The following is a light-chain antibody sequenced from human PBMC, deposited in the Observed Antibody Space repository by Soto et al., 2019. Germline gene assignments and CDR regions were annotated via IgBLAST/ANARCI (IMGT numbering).Light chain of an antibody. Sequence: EIVLTQSPGTLSLSPWERATLSCRASQSVSSSYLAWYQQKPGQAPRLLIYGASTRATGIPARFSGSGSGTEFTLTISGLQSEDFAVYYCQQYNNWWTFGQGTKVDIK. V-gene: IGKV3-15*01. CDR1: QSVSSSY. CDR2: GAS. J-gene: IGKJ1*01. CDR3: QQYNNWWT.